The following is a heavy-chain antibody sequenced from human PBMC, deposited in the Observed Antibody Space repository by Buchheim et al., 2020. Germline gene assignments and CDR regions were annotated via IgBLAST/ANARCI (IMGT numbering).Heavy chain of an antibody. CDR1: GGSISSYY. CDR2: IYYSGST. J-gene: IGHJ5*02. CDR3: ARDKHYDSSGPGVWFDP. D-gene: IGHD3-22*01. V-gene: IGHV4-59*01. Sequence: QVQLQQWGAGLLKPSETLSLTCTVSGGSISSYYWSWIRQPPGKGLEWIGYIYYSGSTNYNPSLKSRVTISVDTSKNQFSLKLSSVTAADTAVYYCARDKHYDSSGPGVWFDPWGQGTL.